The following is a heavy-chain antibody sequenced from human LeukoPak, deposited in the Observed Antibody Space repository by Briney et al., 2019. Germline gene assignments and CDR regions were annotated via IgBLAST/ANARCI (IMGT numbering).Heavy chain of an antibody. V-gene: IGHV1-69*05. D-gene: IGHD3-22*01. J-gene: IGHJ3*02. CDR2: IIPIFGTA. Sequence: SVKVSCKASGGTFSSYAISWVRQAPGQGLEWMGRIIPIFGTANYAQKFQGRVTITTDESTSTAYMELSSLRSEDTAVYYCARPNYDSGGHDAFDIWGQGTMVTVSS. CDR3: ARPNYDSGGHDAFDI. CDR1: GGTFSSYA.